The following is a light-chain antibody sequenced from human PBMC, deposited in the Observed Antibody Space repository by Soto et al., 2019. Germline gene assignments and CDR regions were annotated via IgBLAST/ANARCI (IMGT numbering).Light chain of an antibody. Sequence: QSVLTQPPSASGTPGQRVTMSCFGSSSNIGSNFVYWYQQLPGSAPKLLIYSNNQRPSGVSDRFSGSKSGTSASLAISGLRSEDEADYYCAAWDDSLSGRVFGGGTKVTVL. CDR3: AAWDDSLSGRV. J-gene: IGLJ2*01. CDR2: SNN. CDR1: SSNIGSNF. V-gene: IGLV1-47*01.